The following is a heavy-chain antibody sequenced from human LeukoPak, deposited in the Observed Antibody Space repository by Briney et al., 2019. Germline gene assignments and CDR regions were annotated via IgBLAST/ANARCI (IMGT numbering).Heavy chain of an antibody. J-gene: IGHJ4*02. CDR1: GGSFSGYY. V-gene: IGHV4-34*01. CDR3: ARLDSSGWSLFDY. CDR2: INHSGST. D-gene: IGHD6-19*01. Sequence: SETLSLTCAVYGGSFSGYYWSWIRQPPGKGLEWIGEINHSGSTNYNPSLKSRVTISVDTSKNQFSLKLSSVTAADTAVYYCARLDSSGWSLFDYWGQGTLVTVSS.